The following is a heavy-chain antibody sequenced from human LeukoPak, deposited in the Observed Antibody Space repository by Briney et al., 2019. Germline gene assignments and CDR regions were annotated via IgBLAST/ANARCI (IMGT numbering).Heavy chain of an antibody. V-gene: IGHV3-23*01. Sequence: GASLRLSCTASGFTFSSYAMSWVRQAPGKGLEWVSGISGSGGSTYYADSVKGPFTISRDNSKNTLYLQMNSLRAEDMAVYYCARITKDIAQLERRPSDFWGQGTLVTVSA. J-gene: IGHJ4*02. CDR1: GFTFSSYA. CDR3: ARITKDIAQLERRPSDF. D-gene: IGHD1-1*01. CDR2: ISGSGGST.